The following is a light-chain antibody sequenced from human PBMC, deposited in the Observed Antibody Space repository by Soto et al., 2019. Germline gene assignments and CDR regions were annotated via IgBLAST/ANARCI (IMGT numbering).Light chain of an antibody. J-gene: IGKJ1*01. CDR1: QSVLYSSNNKNY. Sequence: DIVMTQSPDSLAVSLGERATINCKSSQSVLYSSNNKNYLAWYQQRPGQPLKLLIYWASTRESGVPDRFSGSGSGTDFTLTISSLQAEDVAVYYCQQYHSSPWTFGQGTKVEIK. CDR2: WAS. V-gene: IGKV4-1*01. CDR3: QQYHSSPWT.